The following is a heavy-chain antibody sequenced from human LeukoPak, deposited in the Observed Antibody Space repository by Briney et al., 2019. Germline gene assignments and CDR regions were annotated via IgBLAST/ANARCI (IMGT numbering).Heavy chain of an antibody. J-gene: IGHJ4*02. Sequence: SETLSLTCPVSGGSISSYYWSWLRQPPGKGLEWLGYIYYSGGTNYNPSLKSRVTISVDTSKIHFSLKLSSATAADTAAYYCARVVLSYYGAGPFDYWGQGTLVTVSS. CDR3: ARVVLSYYGAGPFDY. D-gene: IGHD3-10*01. CDR1: GGSISSYY. V-gene: IGHV4-59*01. CDR2: IYYSGGT.